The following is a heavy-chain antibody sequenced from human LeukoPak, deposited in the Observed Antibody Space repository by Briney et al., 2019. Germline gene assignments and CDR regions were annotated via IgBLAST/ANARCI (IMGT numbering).Heavy chain of an antibody. CDR3: ARSAKLELLDY. V-gene: IGHV3-48*03. Sequence: GGSLRLSCAASGFTFSSYEMNWVRQAPGKGLEWVSYISSSGSTIYYADTVKGRFTISRDNAKNSLYLQMNSLRAEDTAVYYCARSAKLELLDYWGQGTLVTVSS. CDR1: GFTFSSYE. J-gene: IGHJ4*02. CDR2: ISSSGSTI. D-gene: IGHD1-7*01.